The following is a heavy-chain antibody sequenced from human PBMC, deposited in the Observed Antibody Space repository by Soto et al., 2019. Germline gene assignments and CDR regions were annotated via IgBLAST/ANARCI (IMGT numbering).Heavy chain of an antibody. J-gene: IGHJ3*01. CDR1: GYIFTNYN. Sequence: QLLQSGAEVKKPGASVKVSCKASGYIFTNYNITWVRQAPGQGLEWMGWITPYNGNTDYAQRLQGRLTMTTDISTRTAYMALRSLRSDDTAVYFCARDWFSHAFDVWGQGTMVTVSS. CDR2: ITPYNGNT. V-gene: IGHV1-18*01. D-gene: IGHD3-10*01. CDR3: ARDWFSHAFDV.